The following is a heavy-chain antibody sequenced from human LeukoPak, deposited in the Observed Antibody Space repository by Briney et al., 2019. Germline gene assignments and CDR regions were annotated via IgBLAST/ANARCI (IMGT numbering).Heavy chain of an antibody. Sequence: GGSLRLSCAASGFTFSDHYMSWIRQAPGKGLEWVSYISSSSSYTNSADSVKGRSTISRDNAKNSLYLEMNSLRDEDTAVYYCARAMRSGYDYWGQGTLVTVSS. J-gene: IGHJ4*02. CDR3: ARAMRSGYDY. CDR1: GFTFSDHY. V-gene: IGHV3-11*06. D-gene: IGHD5-12*01. CDR2: ISSSSSYT.